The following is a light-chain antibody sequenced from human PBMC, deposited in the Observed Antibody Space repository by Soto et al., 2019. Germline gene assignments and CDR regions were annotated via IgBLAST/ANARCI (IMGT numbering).Light chain of an antibody. V-gene: IGKV3-15*01. Sequence: EIVMTQAPATLSVSPGERATLSCRASQSVSSSLAWYQQEPGQAPRLLIYDASTRATGIPARFGGSGSGTEFTLTISSLQSEDFAVYYCQQNNNWPPLTFGGGTKVEIK. CDR2: DAS. CDR1: QSVSSS. CDR3: QQNNNWPPLT. J-gene: IGKJ4*01.